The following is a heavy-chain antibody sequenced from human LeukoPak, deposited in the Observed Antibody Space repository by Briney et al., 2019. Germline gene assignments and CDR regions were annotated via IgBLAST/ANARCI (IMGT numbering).Heavy chain of an antibody. J-gene: IGHJ4*02. D-gene: IGHD3-22*01. V-gene: IGHV1-69*02. Sequence: ASVKVSCKASGGTFSSYTISWVRQAPGQGLEWMGRIIPILGIANYAQKFQGRVTITADKSTSTAYMELSSLRSEDTAVYYCARGDSSGYYSFDYWGQGTLVTASS. CDR3: ARGDSSGYYSFDY. CDR2: IIPILGIA. CDR1: GGTFSSYT.